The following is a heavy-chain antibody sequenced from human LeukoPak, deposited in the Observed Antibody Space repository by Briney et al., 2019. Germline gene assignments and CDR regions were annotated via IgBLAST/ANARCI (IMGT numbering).Heavy chain of an antibody. Sequence: GGSLRLSCAASGFTFSNYGMHWVRQAPGKGLEWVAVIWYDGTNKYYADSVKGRFTISRDNSKNTLYLQMNSLRAEDTAVYYCARDRELTSYDSAAFDIGGHGTMVTVSS. CDR3: ARDRELTSYDSAAFDI. CDR1: GFTFSNYG. D-gene: IGHD3-22*01. J-gene: IGHJ3*02. CDR2: IWYDGTNK. V-gene: IGHV3-33*01.